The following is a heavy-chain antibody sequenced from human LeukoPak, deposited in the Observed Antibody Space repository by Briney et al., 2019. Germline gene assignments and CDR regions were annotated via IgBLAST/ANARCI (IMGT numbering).Heavy chain of an antibody. V-gene: IGHV1-3*01. CDR3: ARDRGDGYNEYYFGY. Sequence: ASVKVSCKASGYTFTSCAMHWVRQAPGQRLEWMGWINAGNGNTKYSQKFQGRVTITRDTSASTAYMELSSLRSEDTAVYYCARDRGDGYNEYYFGYWGQGTLVTVSS. CDR1: GYTFTSCA. CDR2: INAGNGNT. D-gene: IGHD5-24*01. J-gene: IGHJ4*02.